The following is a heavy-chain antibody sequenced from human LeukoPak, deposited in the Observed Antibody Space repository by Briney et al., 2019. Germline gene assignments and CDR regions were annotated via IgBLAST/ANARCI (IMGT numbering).Heavy chain of an antibody. J-gene: IGHJ4*02. CDR2: IYPGDSDT. CDR3: AARTYYYDSSGYLRFDY. D-gene: IGHD3-22*01. V-gene: IGHV5-51*01. CDR1: GYSFTSYW. Sequence: GESLKISCKGSGYSFTSYWIGWVRQMPGKGLEWMGIIYPGDSDTRYSPSFQGQVTISADKSISTAYLQWSSLKASDTAVYYCAARTYYYDSSGYLRFDYWGQGTLVTVSS.